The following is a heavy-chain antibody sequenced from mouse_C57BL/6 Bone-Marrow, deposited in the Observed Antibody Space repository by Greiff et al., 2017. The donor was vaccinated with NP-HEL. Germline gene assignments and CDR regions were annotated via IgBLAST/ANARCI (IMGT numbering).Heavy chain of an antibody. J-gene: IGHJ4*01. V-gene: IGHV1-64*01. D-gene: IGHD2-2*01. Sequence: VQLQQPGAELVKPGASVKLSCKASGYTFTSYWMHWVKQRPGQGLEWIGMIHPNSGSTNYNEKFKSKATLTVDKSSSTAYMQLSSLTSEDSAVYYWARSERGYDDPFYAMDYWGQGTSVTVSS. CDR1: GYTFTSYW. CDR2: IHPNSGST. CDR3: ARSERGYDDPFYAMDY.